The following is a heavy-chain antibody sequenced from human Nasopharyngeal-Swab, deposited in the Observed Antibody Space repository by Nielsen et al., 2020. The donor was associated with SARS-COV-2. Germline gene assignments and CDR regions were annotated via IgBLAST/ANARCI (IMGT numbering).Heavy chain of an antibody. CDR2: IKANSGET. J-gene: IGHJ6*02. D-gene: IGHD3-10*01. CDR1: GYNFSGYY. Sequence: ASVKVSCKASGYNFSGYYMYWVRQAPGQGLEWMGRIKANSGETKYAQKFQDRVIMTRDASTNTAYMELSRLRSDDTAIYYCARGGYYYYGINVWGQGTTVSVSS. V-gene: IGHV1-2*06. CDR3: ARGGYYYYGINV.